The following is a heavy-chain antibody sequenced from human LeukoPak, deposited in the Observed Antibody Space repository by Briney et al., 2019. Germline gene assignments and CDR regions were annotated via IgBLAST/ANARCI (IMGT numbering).Heavy chain of an antibody. V-gene: IGHV3-7*01. CDR2: INEDGSEK. CDR1: GFTFSNYW. D-gene: IGHD4-17*01. CDR3: ARTSGDPFDS. J-gene: IGHJ4*02. Sequence: GGSLRLSCAASGFTFSNYWMSWVRQAPGKGLEWVANINEDGSEKYYVDSVEGRFTISRDNARSSLYVQMNILRAEDTAVYYCARTSGDPFDSWGQGTLVAVSS.